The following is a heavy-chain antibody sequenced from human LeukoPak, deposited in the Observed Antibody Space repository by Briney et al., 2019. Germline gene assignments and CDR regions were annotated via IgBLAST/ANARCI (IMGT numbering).Heavy chain of an antibody. D-gene: IGHD1-1*01. CDR1: GYTLTELS. CDR3: ATGCGSSWNDAYYYYGMDV. V-gene: IGHV1-24*01. Sequence: ASVKVSCKVSGYTLTELSMHWVRQAPGKGLEWMGGFDPEDGETIYAQKFQGRVTKTEDTSTDTAYMELSSLRSEDTAVYYCATGCGSSWNDAYYYYGMDVWGQGTTVTVSS. J-gene: IGHJ6*02. CDR2: FDPEDGET.